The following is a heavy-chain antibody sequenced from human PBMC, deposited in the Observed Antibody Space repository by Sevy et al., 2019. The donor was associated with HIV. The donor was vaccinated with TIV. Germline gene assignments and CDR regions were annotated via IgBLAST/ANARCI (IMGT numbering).Heavy chain of an antibody. Sequence: GGSLRLSCAASGFTFSSYDMHWVRQATGKGLEWVSAIGTAGDTYYPGSVKGRFTISKENAKNSLYLQMNSLRAGDTGVYYCARARIYYYDSSGWYLDGMDVWGQGTTVTVSS. V-gene: IGHV3-13*01. J-gene: IGHJ6*02. CDR2: IGTAGDT. CDR3: ARARIYYYDSSGWYLDGMDV. D-gene: IGHD3-22*01. CDR1: GFTFSSYD.